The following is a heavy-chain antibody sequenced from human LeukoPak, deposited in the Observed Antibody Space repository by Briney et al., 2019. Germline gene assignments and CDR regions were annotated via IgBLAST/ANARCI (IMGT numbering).Heavy chain of an antibody. Sequence: ASVKVSCKASGYTFTGYYMHWVRQAPGQGLEWMGRINPNSGGTNYAQKFQGRVTMTRDTSISTAYMELSRLRSDDTAVYYCERVGNYYDSSGNPYYYGMDVWGQGTTVTVSS. J-gene: IGHJ6*02. CDR1: GYTFTGYY. CDR3: ERVGNYYDSSGNPYYYGMDV. V-gene: IGHV1-2*06. D-gene: IGHD3-22*01. CDR2: INPNSGGT.